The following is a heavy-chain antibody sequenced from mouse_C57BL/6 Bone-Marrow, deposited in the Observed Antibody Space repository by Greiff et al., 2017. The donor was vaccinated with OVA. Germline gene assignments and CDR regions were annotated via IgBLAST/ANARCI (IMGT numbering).Heavy chain of an antibody. CDR3: ARSTTVVAPFAY. CDR1: GYTFTSYW. D-gene: IGHD1-1*01. V-gene: IGHV1-64*01. J-gene: IGHJ3*01. Sequence: QVQLQQPGAELVKPGASVKLSCKASGYTFTSYWMHWVKQRPGQGLEWIGMIHPNSGSTNYNEKFKSKGTLTVDKSSSTAYMQLSSLTSEDSAVYYCARSTTVVAPFAYWGQGTLVTVSA. CDR2: IHPNSGST.